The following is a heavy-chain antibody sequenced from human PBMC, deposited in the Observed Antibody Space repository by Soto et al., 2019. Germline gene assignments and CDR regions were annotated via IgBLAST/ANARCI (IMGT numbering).Heavy chain of an antibody. Sequence: SVKVTCKESGYTYTSNYMHWVRQAPGQGLEWMGIINPSGGSTSYAQKFQGRVTMTRDTSTSTVYMELSSLRSEDTAVYYCARALTGTTPFDPWGQGTLVTVSS. CDR2: INPSGGST. CDR3: ARALTGTTPFDP. CDR1: GYTYTSNY. J-gene: IGHJ5*02. V-gene: IGHV1-46*03. D-gene: IGHD1-7*01.